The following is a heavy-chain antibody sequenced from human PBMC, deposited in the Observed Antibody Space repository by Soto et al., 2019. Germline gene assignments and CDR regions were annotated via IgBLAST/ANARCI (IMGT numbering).Heavy chain of an antibody. CDR2: IIPILGIA. J-gene: IGHJ4*02. CDR3: ARNEGEYSSSTFDY. D-gene: IGHD6-6*01. V-gene: IGHV1-69*04. Sequence: ASVKVSCKASGGTFSSYAISWVRQAPGQGLEWMGRIIPILGIANYAQKFQGRVTINTDKSTSTAYMELSSLRSEDTAVYYCARNEGEYSSSTFDYWGQGTLVTVSS. CDR1: GGTFSSYA.